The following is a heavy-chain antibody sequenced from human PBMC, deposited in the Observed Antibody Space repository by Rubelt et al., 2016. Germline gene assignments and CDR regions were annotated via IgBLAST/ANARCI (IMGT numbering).Heavy chain of an antibody. CDR2: INHSGST. CDR3: ARRTRGTYDYIGMDV. D-gene: IGHD1-26*01. CDR1: GGSFSGYY. V-gene: IGHV4-34*01. Sequence: QAQLQQWGAGLLKPSEMLSLTCGVYGGSFSGYYWSWIRQPPGKGLEWIGEINHSGSTNYNPSLKSRVTISVDTSKNQFSLKLSSVTDADTALYYCARRTRGTYDYIGMDVWGQGTTLTVSS. J-gene: IGHJ6*02.